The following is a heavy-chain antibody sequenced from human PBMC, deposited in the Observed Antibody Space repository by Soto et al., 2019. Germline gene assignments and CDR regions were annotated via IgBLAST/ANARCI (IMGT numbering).Heavy chain of an antibody. CDR3: ARANLAYYFDN. J-gene: IGHJ4*02. V-gene: IGHV1-18*01. CDR2: ISPYSGNR. Sequence: GASVKVSCKASGGTFSSYAISLVRQAPGQGLEWMGWISPYSGNRNYAPNFRGRVTMTTDTPTTTACMELRSLTPDDTAVYYCARANLAYYFDNWGQGTLVTVSS. D-gene: IGHD3-10*01. CDR1: GGTFSSYA.